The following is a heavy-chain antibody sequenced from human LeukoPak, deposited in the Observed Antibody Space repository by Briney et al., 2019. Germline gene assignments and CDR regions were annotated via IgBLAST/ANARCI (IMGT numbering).Heavy chain of an antibody. D-gene: IGHD6-13*01. CDR2: IGSTGGST. CDR1: GFTFSSYA. J-gene: IGHJ1*01. Sequence: GGSLRLSCSAPGFTFSSYAMYWVRQAPGKGLDYVSTIGSTGGSTDYADSVKGRFTISRDNSKNTLYLQMSSLRAEDTAVYYCANTAATVWGQGTLVTVSS. V-gene: IGHV3-64D*09. CDR3: ANTAATV.